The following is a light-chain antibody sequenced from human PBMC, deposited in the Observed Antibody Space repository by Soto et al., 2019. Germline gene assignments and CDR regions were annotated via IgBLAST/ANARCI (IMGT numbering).Light chain of an antibody. J-gene: IGLJ2*01. CDR3: SSYTSRSTLV. V-gene: IGLV2-14*01. CDR2: DVS. Sequence: QSALTQPASVSGSPGQSITISCTGTSSDVGGYNYVSWYQQHPGKAPKLMIYDVSNRPSGVSNRFSGSKSGNTASLTISGLQAEDEADYYCSSYTSRSTLVFGGRTKLTVL. CDR1: SSDVGGYNY.